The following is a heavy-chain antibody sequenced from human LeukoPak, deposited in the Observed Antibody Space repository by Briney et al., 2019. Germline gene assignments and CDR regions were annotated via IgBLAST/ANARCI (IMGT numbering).Heavy chain of an antibody. Sequence: ASVKVSCKASGYTFTSYDINWVRQATGQGLERMGWMSPKSGNTAYAQKFQGRVTMTRNTSISTAYMELSSLRSEDTAVYFCARPYYSSGFFEGDWYFDLWGRGTLLTVSS. J-gene: IGHJ2*01. V-gene: IGHV1-8*01. CDR1: GYTFTSYD. CDR3: ARPYYSSGFFEGDWYFDL. CDR2: MSPKSGNT. D-gene: IGHD6-19*01.